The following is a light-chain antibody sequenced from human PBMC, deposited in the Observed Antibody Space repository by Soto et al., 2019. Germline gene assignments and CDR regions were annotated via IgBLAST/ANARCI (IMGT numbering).Light chain of an antibody. V-gene: IGKV1-39*01. Sequence: DIQLTQSPSSLSVSVGDRVTITCQTSQDINTYLNWYQQKPGKAPTLLIFTSSSLQSGVPSRFSGSGSGTDFILTISSLQPEDFATYYCQQSYSTPPTFGQGTKVEIK. CDR3: QQSYSTPPT. J-gene: IGKJ1*01. CDR2: TSS. CDR1: QDINTY.